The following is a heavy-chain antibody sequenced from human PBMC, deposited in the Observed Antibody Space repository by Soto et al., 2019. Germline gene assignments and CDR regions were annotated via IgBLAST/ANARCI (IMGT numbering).Heavy chain of an antibody. CDR1: GGSISSGGYS. V-gene: IGHV4-30-2*01. CDR2: IYHSGST. J-gene: IGHJ5*02. Sequence: QLQLQESGSGLVKPSQTLSLTCAVSGGSISSGGYSWSWIRQPPGKGLEWIGYIYHSGSTYYNPSLKSRVTLPVDGSMTQCSLKLSSVTAADTAVYYCVGSIGAFWFDPWGQGALVTVSS. CDR3: VGSIGAFWFDP. D-gene: IGHD5-12*01.